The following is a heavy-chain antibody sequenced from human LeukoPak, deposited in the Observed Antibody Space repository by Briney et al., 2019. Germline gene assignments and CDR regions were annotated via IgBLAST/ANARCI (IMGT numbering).Heavy chain of an antibody. CDR3: ASPLGGFDN. CDR2: IYYTGST. Sequence: SETLSLTCSVSGVSISGSGYYWAWIRQPPGKGLEWIGSIYYTGSTHYNSSLKSRVTMSVDTAKNQFSLKLSSVIAADTAVYYCASPLGGFDNWGQGTLVTVSS. D-gene: IGHD3-16*01. J-gene: IGHJ4*02. CDR1: GVSISGSGYY. V-gene: IGHV4-39*01.